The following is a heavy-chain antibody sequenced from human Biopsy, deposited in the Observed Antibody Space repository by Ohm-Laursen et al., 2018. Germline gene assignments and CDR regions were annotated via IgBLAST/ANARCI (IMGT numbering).Heavy chain of an antibody. J-gene: IGHJ2*01. D-gene: IGHD6-19*01. V-gene: IGHV3-33*04. CDR1: GFTFCHYA. Sequence: SLRLSCSASGFTFCHYAMHWVRQAPGKGLEWISLIWYDGTNEDYTDSVKGRFTISRDNSKNTLYLQINTLTPEDTAFYYCARGLSSGWYGYFDVWGRGTLVTVSS. CDR3: ARGLSSGWYGYFDV. CDR2: IWYDGTNE.